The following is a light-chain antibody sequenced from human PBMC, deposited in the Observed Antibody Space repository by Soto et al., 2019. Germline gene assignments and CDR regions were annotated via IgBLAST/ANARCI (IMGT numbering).Light chain of an antibody. V-gene: IGKV1-5*03. CDR3: HQYNTYLWT. CDR1: QSISSW. Sequence: DIQMTQSPSTLSATAGDRVTITCRASQSISSWLAWYQQKPGKAPKLLIYKASSLESGVPSRFSGSGSGTEFTLTIRSLQPDDFATYYCHQYNTYLWTFGQGTKVDNK. J-gene: IGKJ1*01. CDR2: KAS.